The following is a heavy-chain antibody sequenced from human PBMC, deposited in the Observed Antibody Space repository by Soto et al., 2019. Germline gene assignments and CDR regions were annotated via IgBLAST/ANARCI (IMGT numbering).Heavy chain of an antibody. V-gene: IGHV3-66*01. J-gene: IGHJ4*02. CDR2: IYSGTTDGST. CDR1: GFTVSSNY. CDR3: ARDPKVRATIGGPVTFDS. Sequence: EVQLVESGGGLVQPGGSLRLSCIASGFTVSSNYMSWVRQAPGAGLEWVSVIYSGTTDGSTNYADSVKGRFTISSDNSKITLYPQMNSLAAEDTAVYYCARDPKVRATIGGPVTFDSWGQGTLVTVSS. D-gene: IGHD1-26*01.